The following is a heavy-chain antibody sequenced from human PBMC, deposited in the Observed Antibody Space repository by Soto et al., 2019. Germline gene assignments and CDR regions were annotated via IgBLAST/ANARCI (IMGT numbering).Heavy chain of an antibody. V-gene: IGHV3-9*01. D-gene: IGHD3-9*01. CDR1: GFTFDDYA. J-gene: IGHJ1*01. CDR2: ISWNSGSI. CDR3: AKGEYYDILTGYLQH. Sequence: EVQLVESGGGLVQPGRSLRLSCAASGFTFDDYAMHWVRQAPGKGLEWVSGISWNSGSIGYADSVKGRFTISRDNAKNSLYLQMNGLRAEDTALYYCAKGEYYDILTGYLQHWGQGTLVTVSS.